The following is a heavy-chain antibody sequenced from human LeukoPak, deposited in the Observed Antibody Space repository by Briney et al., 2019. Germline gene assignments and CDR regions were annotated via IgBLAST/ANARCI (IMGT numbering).Heavy chain of an antibody. D-gene: IGHD3-10*01. CDR3: AKDPAPKVRLTYYYYMNV. CDR1: GFTFSSYW. Sequence: GGSLRLPCAASGFTFSSYWMSWVREAPGKGLEGVANIKKEGSEKFYVDSVRGRFTISRENDKNTVYVEMNSVRPEDTSVYLCAKDPAPKVRLTYYYYMNVWGIATTVT. CDR2: IKKEGSEK. J-gene: IGHJ6*03. V-gene: IGHV3-7*01.